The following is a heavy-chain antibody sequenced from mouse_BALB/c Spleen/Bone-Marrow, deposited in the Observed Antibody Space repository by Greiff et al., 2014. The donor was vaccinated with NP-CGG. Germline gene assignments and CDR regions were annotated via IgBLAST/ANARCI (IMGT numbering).Heavy chain of an antibody. J-gene: IGHJ4*01. V-gene: IGHV5-6*01. D-gene: IGHD4-1*01. Sequence: VQLKESGGDLVKPGGSLKLSCAASGFTFSTYGMPWVRQTPDKRLEWVATISSGGGYTYYPDSVKGRFTISRDNANNTLYLQMSSLKSEDTAMYYCTRQRNWDHYAMDYWGQGTSVTVSS. CDR2: ISSGGGYT. CDR3: TRQRNWDHYAMDY. CDR1: GFTFSTYG.